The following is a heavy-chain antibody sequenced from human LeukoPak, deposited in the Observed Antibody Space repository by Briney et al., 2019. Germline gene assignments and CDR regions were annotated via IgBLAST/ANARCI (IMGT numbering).Heavy chain of an antibody. J-gene: IGHJ3*02. V-gene: IGHV4-30-2*01. Sequence: KASETLSLTCTVSGGSISSGGYYWSWIRQPPGKGLEWIGYIYHSGSTYYNPSLKSRVTISVDRSKNQFSLKLSSVTAADTAVYYCARDMWPGIAVAQGAFDIWGQGTMVTVSS. CDR2: IYHSGST. CDR3: ARDMWPGIAVAQGAFDI. D-gene: IGHD6-19*01. CDR1: GGSISSGGYY.